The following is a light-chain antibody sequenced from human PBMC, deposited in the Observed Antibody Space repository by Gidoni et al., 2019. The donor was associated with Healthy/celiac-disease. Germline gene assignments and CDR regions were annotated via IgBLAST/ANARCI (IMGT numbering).Light chain of an antibody. V-gene: IGKV1-39*01. CDR2: AAS. CDR1: QSISSY. J-gene: IGKJ1*01. Sequence: DIQMTQSPSSLSASVGDRVTITCRASQSISSYLNWYQQKPGKAPKLLIYAASSLQSGVPSRSSGSGSGTDFTLTISSLQPEDFATYYCQQSYGTRWTFGQGTKVEIK. CDR3: QQSYGTRWT.